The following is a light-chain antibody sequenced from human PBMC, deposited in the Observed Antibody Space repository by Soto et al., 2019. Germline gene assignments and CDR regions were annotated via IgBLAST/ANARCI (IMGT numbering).Light chain of an antibody. J-gene: IGKJ1*01. Sequence: DIQLTQSPSTLSASVGDRVTVTCRASESINSWLAWYQQKPGKAPKLLIYKASNLESGVPSRFSGSGSGTEFTLTITSLQPDDFATSSCELYQSYSQFGQGTKV. CDR3: ELYQSYSQ. CDR2: KAS. CDR1: ESINSW. V-gene: IGKV1-5*03.